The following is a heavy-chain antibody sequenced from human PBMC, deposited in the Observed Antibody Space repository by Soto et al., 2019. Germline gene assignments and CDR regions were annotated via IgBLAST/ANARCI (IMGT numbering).Heavy chain of an antibody. D-gene: IGHD6-19*01. Sequence: QVHLVESGGGLVKPGGSLRLSCAASGFTFSDLYMSWIRQAPGKGLEWVSCIGSSGVNKYYAESVRGRFTISRDNAKNSLYLQMNSLRVEDTAVYYCARDRGAVTGDYFDYWGQGTLVTVSS. CDR2: IGSSGVNK. CDR1: GFTFSDLY. V-gene: IGHV3-11*01. CDR3: ARDRGAVTGDYFDY. J-gene: IGHJ4*02.